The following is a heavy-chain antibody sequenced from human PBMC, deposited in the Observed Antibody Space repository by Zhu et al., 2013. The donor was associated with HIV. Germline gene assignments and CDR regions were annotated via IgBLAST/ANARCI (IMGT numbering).Heavy chain of an antibody. D-gene: IGHD3-22*01. Sequence: EVQLVQSGAEVKKPGESLKISCKGSGYSFTSYWIGWVRQMPGKGLEWMGIIYPGDSDTRYSPSFQGQVTISADKSIITAYLQWSSLRASDTAMYYCARGWTTYYYDTTPGFRAFDIWGQGTMVTVSS. V-gene: IGHV5-51*01. CDR2: IYPGDSDT. J-gene: IGHJ3*02. CDR3: ARGWTTYYYDTTPGFRAFDI. CDR1: GYSFTSYW.